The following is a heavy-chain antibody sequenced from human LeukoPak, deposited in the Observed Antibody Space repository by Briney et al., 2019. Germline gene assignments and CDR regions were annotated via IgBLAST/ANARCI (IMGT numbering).Heavy chain of an antibody. V-gene: IGHV3-30-3*01. D-gene: IGHD2-2*01. CDR2: ISYDGSNK. CDR3: ARDIVVVPAADNWFDP. CDR1: GFTFSSYA. J-gene: IGHJ5*02. Sequence: GRSLRLSCAASGFTFSSYAMHWVRQAPGKGLEWVAVISYDGSNKYYADSVKGRFTISRDNSKNTLYLQMNSPRAEDTAVYYCARDIVVVPAADNWFDPWGQGTLVTVSS.